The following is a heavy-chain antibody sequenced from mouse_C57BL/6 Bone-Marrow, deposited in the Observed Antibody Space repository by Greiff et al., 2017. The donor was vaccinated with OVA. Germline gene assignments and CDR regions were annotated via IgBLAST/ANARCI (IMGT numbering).Heavy chain of an antibody. J-gene: IGHJ3*01. CDR2: IDPSDSYT. CDR3: AKGGYGNYVAWFAY. V-gene: IGHV1-69*01. CDR1: GYTFTSYW. D-gene: IGHD2-1*01. Sequence: VQLQQPGAELVMPGASVKLSCKASGYTFTSYWMHWVKQRPGQGLEWIGEIDPSDSYTNYNQKFKGKSTLTLDKSSSTAYMQLSSLTSEDSAGYYCAKGGYGNYVAWFAYWCQGTLVTVSA.